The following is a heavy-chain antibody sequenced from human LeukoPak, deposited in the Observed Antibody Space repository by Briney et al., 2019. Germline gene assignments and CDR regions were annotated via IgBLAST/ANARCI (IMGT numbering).Heavy chain of an antibody. D-gene: IGHD4-11*01. CDR3: ARVYDYSNYPIYFDY. CDR1: GGSISSSTYY. Sequence: PSETLSLTCTVSGGSISSSTYYWGWIRQPPGKGLEWIGSIFYSGTTYYNPSLRSRVTISVDTSKNQFALKLSSVTAADTAVYYCARVYDYSNYPIYFDYWGQGTLVTVSS. V-gene: IGHV4-39*01. J-gene: IGHJ4*02. CDR2: IFYSGTT.